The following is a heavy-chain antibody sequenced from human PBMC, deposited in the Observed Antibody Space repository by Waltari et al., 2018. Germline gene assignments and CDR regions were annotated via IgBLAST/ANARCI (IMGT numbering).Heavy chain of an antibody. D-gene: IGHD3-3*01. CDR2: ISYSGTT. CDR3: ARQLRFVDWIPRYFDS. Sequence: QMELQESGPRLVKPSETLSLTCNVSGDSISGSRNYWAWLRQPPGKNLQWIGSISYSGTTYSNPSLKGRFAISVDTSRNQFSLNVNSVTAADTGIYYCARQLRFVDWIPRYFDSWGRGTLATVSS. CDR1: GDSISGSRNY. J-gene: IGHJ4*02. V-gene: IGHV4-39*01.